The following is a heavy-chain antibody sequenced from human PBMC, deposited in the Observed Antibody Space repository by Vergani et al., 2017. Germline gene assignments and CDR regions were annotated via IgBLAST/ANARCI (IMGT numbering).Heavy chain of an antibody. CDR2: IYHSGST. Sequence: QVQLQESGPGLVKPPGTLSLTCAVSGGSISSSNWWSWVRQPPGKGLEWIGEIYHSGSTNYNPSLKSRVTISVDKSKNQFSLKLSSVTAADTAVYYCARCFRDEGMIYGGTVENWFDPWGQGTLVTVSS. CDR3: ARCFRDEGMIYGGTVENWFDP. J-gene: IGHJ5*02. D-gene: IGHD3-22*01. CDR1: GGSISSSNW. V-gene: IGHV4-4*03.